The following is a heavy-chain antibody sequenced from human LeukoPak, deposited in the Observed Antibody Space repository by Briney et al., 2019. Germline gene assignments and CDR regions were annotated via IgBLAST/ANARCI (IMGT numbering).Heavy chain of an antibody. J-gene: IGHJ3*02. CDR2: IYTSGST. D-gene: IGHD3-22*01. Sequence: KASETLSLTCTVSGGSISSGSYYWSWIRQPAGKGLEWIGRIYTSGSTNYNPSLKSRVTISVDTSKNQFSLKLSSVTAADTAVYYCARDWDIDYYDSSGYLPDAFDIWGQGTMVTVSS. CDR1: GGSISSGSYY. V-gene: IGHV4-61*02. CDR3: ARDWDIDYYDSSGYLPDAFDI.